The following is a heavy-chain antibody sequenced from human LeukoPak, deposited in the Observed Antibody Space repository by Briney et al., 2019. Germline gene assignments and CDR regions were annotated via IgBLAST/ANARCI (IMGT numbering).Heavy chain of an antibody. Sequence: SSETLSLTCTVSGGSISSSSYYWGWIRQPPGKGLEWIGGIYYSGSTYYNPSLKSRVTISVDTSKNQFSLKLSSVTAADTAVYYCARIRWPKLIDYWGQGTLVTVSS. CDR3: ARIRWPKLIDY. J-gene: IGHJ4*02. V-gene: IGHV4-39*01. CDR1: GGSISSSSYY. CDR2: IYYSGST. D-gene: IGHD4-23*01.